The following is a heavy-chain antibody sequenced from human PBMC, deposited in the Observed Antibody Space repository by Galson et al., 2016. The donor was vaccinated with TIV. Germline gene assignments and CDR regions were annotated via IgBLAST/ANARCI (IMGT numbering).Heavy chain of an antibody. CDR2: IIPMFKIA. D-gene: IGHD5-18*01. CDR3: ARARGYNFENAFHI. J-gene: IGHJ3*02. V-gene: IGHV1-69*13. Sequence: SVKVSCKASGGTFSSDAISWVRQAPGQGLEWMGGIIPMFKIADYARKFQGRVTISADEFPSAAYMELSSLRFEDTAVYYCARARGYNFENAFHIWGRGTMVTVSS. CDR1: GGTFSSDA.